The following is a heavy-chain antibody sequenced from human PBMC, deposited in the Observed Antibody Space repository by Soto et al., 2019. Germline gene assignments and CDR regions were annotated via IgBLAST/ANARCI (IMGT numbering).Heavy chain of an antibody. CDR2: IMNSGAGT. CDR3: AKGVVPAARAYFDY. D-gene: IGHD2-2*01. V-gene: IGHV3-23*01. Sequence: PGGSLRLSCAASGFPFSTYAMSWVRQAPGKGLEWVSTIMNSGAGTYYPDSMTGRFTISRDNSKNTVYLQMNSLRAEDTAVYYCAKGVVPAARAYFDYWGQGTLVTVSS. J-gene: IGHJ4*02. CDR1: GFPFSTYA.